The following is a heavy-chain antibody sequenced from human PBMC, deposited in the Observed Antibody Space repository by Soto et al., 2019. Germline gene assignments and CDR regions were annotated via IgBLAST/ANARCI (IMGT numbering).Heavy chain of an antibody. Sequence: ASVKVSCKASGYTFTSYDINWVRQATGQGLEWMGWMNPNSGNTGYAQKFQGRVTMTRNTSISTAYMELSSLRSEDTAVYYCARGLHHYYDFWSEQYYGMDVWGQGTKVTVYS. D-gene: IGHD3-3*01. CDR2: MNPNSGNT. CDR3: ARGLHHYYDFWSEQYYGMDV. V-gene: IGHV1-8*01. J-gene: IGHJ6*02. CDR1: GYTFTSYD.